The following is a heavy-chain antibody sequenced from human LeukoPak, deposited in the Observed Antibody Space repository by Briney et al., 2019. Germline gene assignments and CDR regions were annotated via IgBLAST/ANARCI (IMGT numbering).Heavy chain of an antibody. Sequence: GGSLRLSCAAFGFTFSDYYMSWIRQAPGKGLEWLSYITTTGDGRYYADSVKGRFTISRDNAKNSLYLQMNSLRAEDTAVYYCAPRRYYLDYWGQGTLVTVSS. V-gene: IGHV3-11*01. CDR3: APRRYYLDY. CDR1: GFTFSDYY. CDR2: ITTTGDGR. J-gene: IGHJ4*02.